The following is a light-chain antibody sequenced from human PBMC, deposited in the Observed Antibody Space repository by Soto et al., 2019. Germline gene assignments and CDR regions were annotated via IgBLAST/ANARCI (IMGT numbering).Light chain of an antibody. CDR3: QQYHSYPIT. CDR1: QSVSSSY. CDR2: GAS. V-gene: IGKV3-20*01. J-gene: IGKJ5*01. Sequence: EIVLTQSPGTLSLSPGERATLSCRASQSVSSSYLAWYQQKPGQAPRLLIYGASSRATGIPDRFSGSGSGTDFTLTISSLQPEDLATYYCQQYHSYPITFGRGTRLEIK.